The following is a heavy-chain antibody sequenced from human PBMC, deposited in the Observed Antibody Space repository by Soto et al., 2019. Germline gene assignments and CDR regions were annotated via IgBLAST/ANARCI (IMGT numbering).Heavy chain of an antibody. Sequence: GASVKVSCKASGYTFTSYAMHWVRQAPGQRLEWMGWITAGNGNTKYSQKFQGRVTITRDTSASTAYMELSSLRSEDTAVYYCARADYDSSGYWWLDPWGQGTLVTVYS. CDR1: GYTFTSYA. V-gene: IGHV1-3*01. D-gene: IGHD3-22*01. J-gene: IGHJ5*02. CDR3: ARADYDSSGYWWLDP. CDR2: ITAGNGNT.